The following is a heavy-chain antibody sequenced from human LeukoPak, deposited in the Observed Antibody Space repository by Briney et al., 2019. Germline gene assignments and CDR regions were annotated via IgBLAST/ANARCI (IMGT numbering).Heavy chain of an antibody. V-gene: IGHV3-7*05. J-gene: IGHJ4*02. CDR2: KKQDGSEK. D-gene: IGHD3-22*01. Sequence: PGRCLRLSCAPSGVTSSVVWTSWGPDTPGERRGWVANKKQDGSEKYYVDSVKGRFTISRDNAKNSLYLQMNSLRAEDTAVYYCARVLYDSSGFYSGAFDYWGQGTLVTVSS. CDR3: ARVLYDSSGFYSGAFDY. CDR1: GVTSSVVW.